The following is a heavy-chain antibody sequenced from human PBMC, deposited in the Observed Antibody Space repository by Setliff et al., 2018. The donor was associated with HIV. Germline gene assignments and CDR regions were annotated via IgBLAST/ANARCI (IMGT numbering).Heavy chain of an antibody. CDR3: ARGADASGYFYREYFQH. Sequence: ASVKVSCKASGVTFDYSFITWVRQAPGQGLEWMGGVVPTIHEATYAQKFQGRVTITADESATTVYMEMSGLTSEDTAIYYCARGADASGYFYREYFQHWGQGTLVTVSS. V-gene: IGHV1-69*13. J-gene: IGHJ1*01. D-gene: IGHD3-22*01. CDR2: VVPTIHEA. CDR1: GVTFDYSF.